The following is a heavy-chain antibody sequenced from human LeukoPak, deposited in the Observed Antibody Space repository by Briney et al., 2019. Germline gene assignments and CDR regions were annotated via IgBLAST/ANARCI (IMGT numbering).Heavy chain of an antibody. CDR1: GFTFSSYG. V-gene: IGHV3-33*01. CDR3: ARGEPRGGSVGATGSY. J-gene: IGHJ4*02. CDR2: IWYDGSNK. Sequence: GGSLRLFCAASGFTFSSYGMHWVRQAPGKGLEWLAVIWYDGSNKYYADSVKGRFTISRDNSKNTVYLQMNSLRGEDTAVYYCARGEPRGGSVGATGSYWGQGTLVTVSS. D-gene: IGHD1-26*01.